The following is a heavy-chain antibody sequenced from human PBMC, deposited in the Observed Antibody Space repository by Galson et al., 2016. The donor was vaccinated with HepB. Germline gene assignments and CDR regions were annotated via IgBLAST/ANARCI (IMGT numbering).Heavy chain of an antibody. V-gene: IGHV3-15*01. CDR1: GFTFSHAW. J-gene: IGHJ6*02. CDR3: RYGMDV. Sequence: SLRLSCAASGFTFSHAWVSWARQAPGKGLEWVGRNKSKTEGGTTDYAAPVKDRSSISSDDSKNTLYLQMNGLKTADTAGYYCRYGMDVWGQGTPVTVSS. CDR2: NKSKTEGGTT.